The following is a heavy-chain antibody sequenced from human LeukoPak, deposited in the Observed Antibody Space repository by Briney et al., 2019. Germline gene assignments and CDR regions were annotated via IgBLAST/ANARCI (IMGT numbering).Heavy chain of an antibody. CDR1: GFTFSNYA. J-gene: IGHJ4*02. CDR3: AKGGYSSSPSDY. CDR2: IGRSGAGTT. D-gene: IGHD5-18*01. V-gene: IGHV3-23*01. Sequence: GGSLRLSCAVSGFTFSNYAMSWVRQAPGKGLEWVSAIGRSGAGTTYYADSVKGRFTISRDNSKNTLYLQMNSLRAEDTAVYYCAKGGYSSSPSDYWGQGTLVTVSP.